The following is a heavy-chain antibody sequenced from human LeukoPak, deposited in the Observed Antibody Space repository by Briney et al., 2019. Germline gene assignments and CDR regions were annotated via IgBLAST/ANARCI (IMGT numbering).Heavy chain of an antibody. CDR3: ARCRTIFGQYYYYYMDV. V-gene: IGHV3-43*02. CDR1: GINFKDQA. D-gene: IGHD3-3*01. J-gene: IGHJ6*03. Sequence: GSLKPSCAAAGINFKDQAMHRVPPAPGKGPEWVPPSSGDGSHTFYADSVKGRFTISRDNSKNTLYLQMNSLRAEDTAVYYCARCRTIFGQYYYYYMDVWGKGTTVTVSS. CDR2: SSGDGSHT.